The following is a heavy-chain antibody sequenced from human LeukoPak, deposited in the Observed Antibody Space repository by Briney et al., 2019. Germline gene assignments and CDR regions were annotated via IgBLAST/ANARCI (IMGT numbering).Heavy chain of an antibody. D-gene: IGHD3-22*01. Sequence: SETLSLTCTVSGGSISSYYWSWIRQPPGKGLEWIGYIYYSGSTNYNPSLQSRVTISVDTSKNQFSLKISSLTAADTAVYHCARVAIPYDISPYYDGYMDVWGKGTTVTVSS. CDR3: ARVAIPYDISPYYDGYMDV. CDR2: IYYSGST. V-gene: IGHV4-59*01. CDR1: GGSISSYY. J-gene: IGHJ6*03.